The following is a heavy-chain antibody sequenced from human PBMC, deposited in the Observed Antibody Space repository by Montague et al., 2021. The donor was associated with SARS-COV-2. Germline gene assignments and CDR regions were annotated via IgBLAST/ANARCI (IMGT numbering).Heavy chain of an antibody. CDR2: IFYSGST. Sequence: SETLSLNCSVSGDSVNRNYWSWVRQPPGKGLEWLGYIFYSGSTYNPSLNSRVTMSLDTSKNHLSLYLISVTAASTAVYYCAKASMVYGGDFDSWGQGTLVIVSS. D-gene: IGHD4-23*01. J-gene: IGHJ4*02. CDR3: AKASMVYGGDFDS. V-gene: IGHV4-59*02. CDR1: GDSVNRNY.